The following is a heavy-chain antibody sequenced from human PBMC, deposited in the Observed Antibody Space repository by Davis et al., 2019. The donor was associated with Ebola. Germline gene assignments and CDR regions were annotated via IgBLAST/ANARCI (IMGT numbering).Heavy chain of an antibody. CDR2: IYYSGST. CDR3: ARVGWPKRFDY. V-gene: IGHV4-31*03. Sequence: PSETLSLTCTVSGGSISSGGYYWSWIRQHPGKGLEWLGYIYYSGSTYYNPSLKSRVTISVDTSKNQFSLKLSAVTAADTAVYYCARVGWPKRFDYWGQGTLVTVSS. D-gene: IGHD2-15*01. J-gene: IGHJ4*02. CDR1: GGSISSGGYY.